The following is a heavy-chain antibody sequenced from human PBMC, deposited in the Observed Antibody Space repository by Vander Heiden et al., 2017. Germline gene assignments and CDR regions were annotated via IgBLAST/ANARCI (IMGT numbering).Heavy chain of an antibody. CDR2: ISWKSGDI. V-gene: IGHV3-9*01. CDR1: DDHA. CDR3: VKDKATRSSGVYYYGMGV. J-gene: IGHJ6*02. D-gene: IGHD1-26*01. Sequence: DDHAMHWARQAPAKGVQWVSGISWKSGDIGYADSVKGRFTISRVNAKNSLYLQMNRLRAEDTAMYYCVKDKATRSSGVYYYGMGVWGQGTTVSVSS.